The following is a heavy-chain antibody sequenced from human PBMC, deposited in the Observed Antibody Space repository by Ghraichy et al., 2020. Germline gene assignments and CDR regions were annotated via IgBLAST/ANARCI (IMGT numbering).Heavy chain of an antibody. V-gene: IGHV2-70*11. Sequence: SGPTLVKPTQTLTLPCTFSGFSLNSTGMFVNWIRQPPGKALEWLARIDWEDDKYYSASLRTRLTIAKDTSKNQVVLTMANVEPVDTATYFCARKHVNIFSTIPLDSWGQGTLVTVSS. D-gene: IGHD3-3*01. J-gene: IGHJ4*02. CDR3: ARKHVNIFSTIPLDS. CDR2: IDWEDDK. CDR1: GFSLNSTGMF.